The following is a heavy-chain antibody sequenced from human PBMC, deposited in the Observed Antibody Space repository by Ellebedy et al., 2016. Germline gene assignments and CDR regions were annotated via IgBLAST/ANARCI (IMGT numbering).Heavy chain of an antibody. CDR2: VFHTGTS. Sequence: SETLSLTCNVSGGSVSSDYWNLIRRPPVQGLEWIGYVFHTGTSNYNPSLRSRVSMSVDTSKRQFSLRLTSVTAADTGVYYCAKWNGDWYAFDVWGQGTMVTVSS. V-gene: IGHV4-59*02. D-gene: IGHD1-1*01. J-gene: IGHJ3*01. CDR1: GGSVSSDY. CDR3: AKWNGDWYAFDV.